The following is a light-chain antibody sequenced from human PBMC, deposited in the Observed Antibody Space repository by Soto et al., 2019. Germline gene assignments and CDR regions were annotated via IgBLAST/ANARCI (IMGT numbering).Light chain of an antibody. CDR1: QSVSSN. V-gene: IGKV3-15*01. CDR3: QEYNNWLPT. Sequence: EIVMTQSPATLSVSPGERATLSCRASQSVSSNLAWHQQKPGQAPRLLIYGASTRATGIPARFSASGSGTDFTRTISSPQSEDFAVYYCQEYNNWLPTFGQGTKVEIK. CDR2: GAS. J-gene: IGKJ1*01.